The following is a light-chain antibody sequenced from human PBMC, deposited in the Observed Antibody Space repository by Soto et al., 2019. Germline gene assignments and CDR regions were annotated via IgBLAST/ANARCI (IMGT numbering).Light chain of an antibody. V-gene: IGLV1-40*01. CDR3: QSYDSSLSGSV. J-gene: IGLJ3*02. CDR1: SSDIGAGYH. Sequence: QSVLTQPPSVSGAPGQRVTVSCTGSSSDIGAGYHVHWYQQLPGTAPKVLIYGNNNRPSGVPDRFSGSKSGTSASLAITGLQAEDEADYYCQSYDSSLSGSVFGGGTQLTVL. CDR2: GNN.